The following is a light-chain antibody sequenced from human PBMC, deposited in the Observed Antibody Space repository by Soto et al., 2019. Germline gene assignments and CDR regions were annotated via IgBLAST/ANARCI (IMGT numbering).Light chain of an antibody. J-gene: IGLJ1*01. CDR2: DIR. Sequence: HSALTQPASVSGSPGQSITISCTGTSSDVGGYKYVSWYQQHPGKAPKLMIYDIRNRPSGVSNRFSGSKSGNTASLTISGLQAEDEADYYCSSHTSSSTRVFGTGTKLTVL. CDR1: SSDVGGYKY. V-gene: IGLV2-14*03. CDR3: SSHTSSSTRV.